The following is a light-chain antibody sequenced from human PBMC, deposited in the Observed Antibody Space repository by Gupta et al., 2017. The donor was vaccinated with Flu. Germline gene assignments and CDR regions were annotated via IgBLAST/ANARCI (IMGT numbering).Light chain of an antibody. CDR1: WSNVGSKD. Sequence: WSNVGSKDVFLYHQLPGTAPKLLIYRNDQRPSGVSDRFSGSKSGTSASLAISGLRSEDEAVYYCAAWDNNLSARLFSGGTKLTVL. CDR2: RND. CDR3: AAWDNNLSARL. V-gene: IGLV1-47*01. J-gene: IGLJ2*01.